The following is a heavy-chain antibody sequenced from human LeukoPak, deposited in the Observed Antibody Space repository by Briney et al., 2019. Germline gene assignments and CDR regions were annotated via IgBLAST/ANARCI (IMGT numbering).Heavy chain of an antibody. CDR2: IYYSGST. V-gene: IGHV4-39*01. Sequence: SETLSLTCTVSGGSISSSSYYWGWIRQPPGKGLEWIGRIYYSGSTYYNPSLKSRVTISVDTSKNQFSLKLSSVTAADTAVYYCARHLWVATSPRPFDPWGQGTLVTVSS. J-gene: IGHJ5*02. D-gene: IGHD5-12*01. CDR1: GGSISSSSYY. CDR3: ARHLWVATSPRPFDP.